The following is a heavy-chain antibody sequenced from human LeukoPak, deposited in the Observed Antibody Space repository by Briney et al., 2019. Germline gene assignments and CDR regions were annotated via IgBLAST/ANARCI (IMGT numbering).Heavy chain of an antibody. Sequence: GESLKISCKGSGYSFTNHWIGWVRQMPGKGLEWMGIIYPGDSDTKYSPSFQGQVTISADKSISSAYLQWSSLKASDTAMYYCARTDGAYFDYWGQGTLVTVSS. J-gene: IGHJ4*02. CDR1: GYSFTNHW. CDR3: ARTDGAYFDY. CDR2: IYPGDSDT. V-gene: IGHV5-51*01. D-gene: IGHD3-10*01.